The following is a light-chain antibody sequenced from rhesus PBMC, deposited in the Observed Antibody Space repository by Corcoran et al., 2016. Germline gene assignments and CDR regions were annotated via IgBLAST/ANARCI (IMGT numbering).Light chain of an antibody. Sequence: DIVMTQTPLSLPVTLGEPASISCRSSQSLLSSNGYKYLNWYLQKPGQSPQLLIYYGSNRASRVPARFRGNGSGTDFTLKISRVEAEDLGVYYCMQALQTPFTFGPGTKLDIK. CDR3: MQALQTPFT. V-gene: IGKV2-60*01. CDR2: YGS. CDR1: QSLLSSNGYKY. J-gene: IGKJ3*01.